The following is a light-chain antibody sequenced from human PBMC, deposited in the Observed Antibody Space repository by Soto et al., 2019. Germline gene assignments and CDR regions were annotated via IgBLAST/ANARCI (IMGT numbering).Light chain of an antibody. CDR3: QQYTNTNNPWM. CDR2: HAS. V-gene: IGKV1-5*01. CDR1: QTISSW. Sequence: DIQMTQSPSTLSASVGDRVTITCRASQTISSWLSWYQQKPGKAPKLLIYHASTLESGVPSRFSGSGSGTEFTLIISGLQPDDSATYYCQQYTNTNNPWMFGQGTKVDI. J-gene: IGKJ1*01.